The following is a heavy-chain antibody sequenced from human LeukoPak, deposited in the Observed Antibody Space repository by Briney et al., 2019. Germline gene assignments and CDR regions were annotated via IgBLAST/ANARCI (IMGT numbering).Heavy chain of an antibody. CDR3: AKNTQTKLVLYYFDY. V-gene: IGHV3-64*01. J-gene: IGHJ4*02. Sequence: PGGSLRLSCAASGFTFSSYAMHWVRQAPGKGLEYVSAISSNGGSTYYANSVKGRFTISRDNSKNTLYLQMGSLRAEDMAVYYCAKNTQTKLVLYYFDYWGQGTLVTVSS. CDR1: GFTFSSYA. D-gene: IGHD6-13*01. CDR2: ISSNGGST.